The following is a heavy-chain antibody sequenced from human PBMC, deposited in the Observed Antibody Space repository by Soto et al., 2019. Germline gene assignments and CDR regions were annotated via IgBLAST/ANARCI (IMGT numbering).Heavy chain of an antibody. CDR2: MFYSGLT. Sequence: SETLSLICSVSGYSVTSRDYYWAWIRQPPGKGLEWIGSMFYSGLTYYNPSLKSRVTLSVDTSKNQFSVRLNSVTAADTAVYYSALFSVSLSGPYGIHVWGQGTTVTVSS. J-gene: IGHJ6*02. CDR1: GYSVTSRDYY. V-gene: IGHV4-39*01. D-gene: IGHD2-15*01. CDR3: ALFSVSLSGPYGIHV.